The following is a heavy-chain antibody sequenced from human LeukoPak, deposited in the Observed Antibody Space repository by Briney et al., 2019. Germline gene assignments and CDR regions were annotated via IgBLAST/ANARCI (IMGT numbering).Heavy chain of an antibody. Sequence: GGSPRPSCAPSRYTSKEYTMSWVREAPGKRLECVSNIRSNVADTYYTDSVKGRFITSRDNPKNTAYLNLSSLRAEDPPVYNLAKGGYSTCFDSWGQGTLVTVSS. CDR1: RYTSKEYT. J-gene: IGHJ4*02. CDR2: IRSNVADT. V-gene: IGHV3-23*01. CDR3: AKGGYSTCFDS. D-gene: IGHD6-13*01.